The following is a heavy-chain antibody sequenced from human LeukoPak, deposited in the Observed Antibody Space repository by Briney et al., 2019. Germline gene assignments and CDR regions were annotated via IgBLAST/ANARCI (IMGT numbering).Heavy chain of an antibody. Sequence: SETLSLTCTVSGGSISSGGYYWSWIRQPAGKGLEWIGRIYTSGSTNYNPSLKSRVTMSVDTSKNQFSLKLSSVTAADTAVYYCARDPRLADAFDIWGQGTMVTVSS. V-gene: IGHV4-61*02. CDR1: GGSISSGGYY. CDR2: IYTSGST. J-gene: IGHJ3*02. D-gene: IGHD3-9*01. CDR3: ARDPRLADAFDI.